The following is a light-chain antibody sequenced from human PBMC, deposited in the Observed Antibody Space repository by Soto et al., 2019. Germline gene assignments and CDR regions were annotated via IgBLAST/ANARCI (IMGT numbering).Light chain of an antibody. V-gene: IGKV1-5*03. CDR3: QHDNSYAEA. CDR1: QTIRSW. J-gene: IGKJ1*01. Sequence: DIQMTQSPSTLSGSVGDRVTITCRASQTIRSWLAWYQQKPGKAPKLLIYKASTLKSGVPSRFSGSGSGTDFTLTISSLQPDDFATYYCQHDNSYAEAFGQGTKVELK. CDR2: KAS.